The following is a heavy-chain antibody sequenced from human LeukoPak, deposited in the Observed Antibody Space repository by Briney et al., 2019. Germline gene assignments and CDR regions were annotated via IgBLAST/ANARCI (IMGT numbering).Heavy chain of an antibody. CDR1: GHTFTSYG. CDR3: ARDFTRLYYYDSSGGTFDY. D-gene: IGHD3-22*01. CDR2: ISAYNGNT. J-gene: IGHJ4*02. V-gene: IGHV1-18*01. Sequence: ASVKVSCKASGHTFTSYGISWVRQAPGQGLEWMGWISAYNGNTNYAQKLQGRVTMTTDTSTSTAYMELRSLRSDDTAVYYCARDFTRLYYYDSSGGTFDYWGQGTLVTVSS.